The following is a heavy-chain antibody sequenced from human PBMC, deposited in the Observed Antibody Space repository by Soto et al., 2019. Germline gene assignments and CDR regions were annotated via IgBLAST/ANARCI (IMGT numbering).Heavy chain of an antibody. V-gene: IGHV1-8*01. CDR1: GYTFTSYD. Sequence: QVQLVQSGAEVKKPGASVKVSCKASGYTFTSYDINWVRQATGQGLEWMGWMNPNSGNTGYAQKFQGRVTMTRNTSISTAYMELSSLRSEDTAVYYCARGLMGNWNEDYYYYYMDVWGKGTTVTVSS. CDR3: ARGLMGNWNEDYYYYYMDV. D-gene: IGHD1-1*01. J-gene: IGHJ6*03. CDR2: MNPNSGNT.